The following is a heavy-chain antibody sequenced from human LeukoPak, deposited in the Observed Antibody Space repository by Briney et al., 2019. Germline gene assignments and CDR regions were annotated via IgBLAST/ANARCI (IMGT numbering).Heavy chain of an antibody. V-gene: IGHV4-59*01. CDR3: AREGTSSGWDGVFNWFDP. Sequence: SETLSLTCTVSGGSISSYYWSWIRQPPGKGLEWIGYIYYSGSTNYNPSLKSRVTISVDTSKNQFSLKLSSVTAADTAVYYCAREGTSSGWDGVFNWFDPWGQGTLVTVSS. D-gene: IGHD6-19*01. CDR1: GGSISSYY. CDR2: IYYSGST. J-gene: IGHJ5*02.